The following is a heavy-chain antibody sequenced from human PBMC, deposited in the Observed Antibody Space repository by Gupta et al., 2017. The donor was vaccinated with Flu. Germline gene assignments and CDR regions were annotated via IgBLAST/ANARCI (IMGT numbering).Heavy chain of an antibody. CDR2: IRSKIYGGAA. J-gene: IGHJ6*03. D-gene: IGHD2-21*02. V-gene: IGHV3-49*02. Sequence: SWVRQAPGRGLEWVAFIRSKIYGGAAEYAASVKGRFTISRDDSRSVAYLQVDSLRTEDTAVYYCARDGLYCSDPKCNDYYLYYMDVWGKGTMVTVSS. CDR3: ARDGLYCSDPKCNDYYLYYMDV.